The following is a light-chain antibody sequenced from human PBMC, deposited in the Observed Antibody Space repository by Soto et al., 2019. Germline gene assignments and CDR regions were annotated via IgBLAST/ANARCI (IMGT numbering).Light chain of an antibody. V-gene: IGLV2-14*01. J-gene: IGLJ1*01. Sequence: QSVLTQPASVSGSPGQSITISCTGTSSDVGLYTYVSWYQQHPGKAPKLLIYEVTNRPSGVSHRFSGSKSGSTASLTISGLQAEDEADYFCSSFTSSNSEVFGTGTRSPS. CDR2: EVT. CDR3: SSFTSSNSEV. CDR1: SSDVGLYTY.